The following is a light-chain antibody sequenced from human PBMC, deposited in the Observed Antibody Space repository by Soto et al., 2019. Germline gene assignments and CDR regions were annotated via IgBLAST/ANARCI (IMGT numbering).Light chain of an antibody. CDR3: GAWDSSLSAWV. CDR1: SSNIGNNY. Sequence: QAVLTQPPSVSAAPGQKVTISCSGSSSNIGNNYVSWYQHLPGTAPKLPIYDNNKRPSGIPDRFSGSRSGTSATLGITGLQTGDEADYYCGAWDSSLSAWVFGGGTKLTVL. V-gene: IGLV1-51*01. J-gene: IGLJ3*02. CDR2: DNN.